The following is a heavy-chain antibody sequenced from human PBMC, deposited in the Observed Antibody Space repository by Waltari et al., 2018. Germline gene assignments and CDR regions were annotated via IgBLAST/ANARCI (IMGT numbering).Heavy chain of an antibody. D-gene: IGHD3-16*01. V-gene: IGHV1-3*01. CDR1: GYTFTSYA. CDR3: ARARDYDWGAFDI. Sequence: QVQLVQSGAEVKKPGASVKVSCKASGYTFTSYAMHWVRQAPGQRLEWMGWINAGNGNTKYSQKFQGRVTITRDTSASTAYMELNSLRSEDTAVYYCARARDYDWGAFDIWGQGTMVTVSS. J-gene: IGHJ3*02. CDR2: INAGNGNT.